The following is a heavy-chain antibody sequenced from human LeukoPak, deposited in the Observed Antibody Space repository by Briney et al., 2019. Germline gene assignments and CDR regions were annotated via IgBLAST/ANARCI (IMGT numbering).Heavy chain of an antibody. CDR2: INSDGSST. V-gene: IGHV3-74*01. Sequence: GGSLRLSCAASGFTFSSYWMHWVRQAPGKGLVWVSRINSDGSSTSYADSVKGRFTISRDNAKNSLYLQMNSLRAEDTAVYYCARVSLIRGPAGDAFDIWGQGTMVTVSS. CDR1: GFTFSSYW. D-gene: IGHD1-14*01. J-gene: IGHJ3*02. CDR3: ARVSLIRGPAGDAFDI.